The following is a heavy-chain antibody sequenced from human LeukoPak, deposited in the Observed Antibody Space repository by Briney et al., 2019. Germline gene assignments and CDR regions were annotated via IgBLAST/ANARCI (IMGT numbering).Heavy chain of an antibody. J-gene: IGHJ4*02. V-gene: IGHV3-23*01. CDR2: IRGSGDST. CDR3: AKATPIAAAGYFDF. D-gene: IGHD6-13*01. Sequence: GGSLRLSCAASGFTFSTYAMSWVRQAPGKGLEWVSAIRGSGDSTYYANSVKGRFTISRDNSKDTLYLQMNSLRAEDTAIYYCAKATPIAAAGYFDFWGQGTLVTVSS. CDR1: GFTFSTYA.